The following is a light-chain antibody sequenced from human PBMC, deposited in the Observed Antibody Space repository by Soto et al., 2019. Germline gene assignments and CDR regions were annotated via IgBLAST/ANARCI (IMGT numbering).Light chain of an antibody. Sequence: GDRVTITCRASQGIRSYLAWYQQRPGKAPEHLIYGASTLRPGGASRFSGSGSGTEFTLTISSLQPEDFATYFCQQLNTFPPFFTFGPGTKVDIK. V-gene: IGKV1-9*01. CDR2: GAS. J-gene: IGKJ3*01. CDR3: QQLNTFPPFFT. CDR1: QGIRSY.